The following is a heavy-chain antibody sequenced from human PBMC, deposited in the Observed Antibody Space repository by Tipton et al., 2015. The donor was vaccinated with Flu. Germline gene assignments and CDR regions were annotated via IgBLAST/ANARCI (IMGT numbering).Heavy chain of an antibody. CDR1: GYIFTNYW. CDR3: VRANYDSSGYGH. D-gene: IGHD3-22*01. Sequence: VQLVQSGAEVKKPGESLKISCRGSGYIFTNYWIGWVRQMPGKGLEWMGIFYPVNSDTTYSPSFQGQVTMSGDKSINTAYLQWSRLKASDTAIYYCVRANYDSSGYGHWGQGTLVTVSP. V-gene: IGHV5-51*03. CDR2: FYPVNSDT. J-gene: IGHJ4*02.